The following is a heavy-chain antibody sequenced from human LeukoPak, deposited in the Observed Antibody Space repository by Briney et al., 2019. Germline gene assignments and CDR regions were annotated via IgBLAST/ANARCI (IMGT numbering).Heavy chain of an antibody. CDR2: INPSGGST. D-gene: IGHD6-19*01. CDR1: GYTFTSYY. J-gene: IGHJ4*02. Sequence: ASVKVSFKASGYTFTSYYMRWVRQAPGQGLEWMGIINPSGGSTSYAQKCQGRVTMTRDTYTSTVYMELSSLRSEDTAVYYCASYSQYSSGWYEYWGQGTLVTVSS. V-gene: IGHV1-46*03. CDR3: ASYSQYSSGWYEY.